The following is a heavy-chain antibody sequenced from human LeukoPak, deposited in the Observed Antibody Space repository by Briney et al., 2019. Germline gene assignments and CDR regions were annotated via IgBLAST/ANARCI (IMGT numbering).Heavy chain of an antibody. D-gene: IGHD1-20*01. CDR3: ARDNSRNSNDY. J-gene: IGHJ4*02. V-gene: IGHV1-46*01. Sequence: ASVKVSCKASGYTFTSYYMHWVRQAPGQGLAWMGIINPSGGGTNYAQNFQGRVTMTRDTSTSTVYMELSSLRSEDTAMYYCARDNSRNSNDYWGQGTLVTVSS. CDR1: GYTFTSYY. CDR2: INPSGGGT.